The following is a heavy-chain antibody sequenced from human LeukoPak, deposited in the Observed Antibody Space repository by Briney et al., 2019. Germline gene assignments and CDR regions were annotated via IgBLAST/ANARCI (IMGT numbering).Heavy chain of an antibody. CDR2: ISYDGSNK. J-gene: IGHJ4*02. CDR1: GFSFSTYS. V-gene: IGHV3-30-3*01. D-gene: IGHD5-12*01. CDR3: ARGQGSGSHYFDY. Sequence: GGSLRLSCAASGFSFSTYSMHWVRQSPGKGLEWVAVISYDGSNKFYADSVKGRLTISRDNSKNTLYLQMNNLRPEDAAVYYCARGQGSGSHYFDYWGQGTLATVSS.